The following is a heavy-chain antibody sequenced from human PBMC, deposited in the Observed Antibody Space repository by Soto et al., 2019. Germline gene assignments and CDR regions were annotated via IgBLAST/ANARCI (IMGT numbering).Heavy chain of an antibody. CDR1: GYTFTSYY. CDR2: INPSGGST. V-gene: IGHV1-46*01. J-gene: IGHJ4*02. CDR3: ARDRVGPYYSDY. Sequence: QVQLVQSGAEVKQPGASVKVSCKASGYTFTSYYMHWVRQAPGQGLEWMGIINPSGGSTSYAQKFQGTGSMTRDTSTSTVYMELSSMRSEDTAVYYCARDRVGPYYSDYWGQGTLVTVSS.